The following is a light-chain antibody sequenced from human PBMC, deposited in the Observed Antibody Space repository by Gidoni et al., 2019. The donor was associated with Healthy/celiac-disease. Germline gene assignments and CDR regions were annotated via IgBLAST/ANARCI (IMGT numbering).Light chain of an antibody. CDR2: DAS. V-gene: IGKV3-11*01. Sequence: EIVLTQSPATLSLSPGERATLSCRASQSVSSHLAWYQQKPGQAPRLLIYDASNRATGIPARFSGSGSGTDFTRTISSLEPEDFAVYYCQQRSNWPLTFGQGTKLEIK. CDR1: QSVSSH. CDR3: QQRSNWPLT. J-gene: IGKJ2*01.